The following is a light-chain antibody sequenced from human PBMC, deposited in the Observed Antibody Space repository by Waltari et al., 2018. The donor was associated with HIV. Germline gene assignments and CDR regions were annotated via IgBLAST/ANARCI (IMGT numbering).Light chain of an antibody. CDR2: KAS. CDR1: QSISSW. J-gene: IGKJ1*01. V-gene: IGKV1-5*03. Sequence: IQMTQSPPPLSAFVGNRVRITSLASQSISSWLARYHQKPWKAPKPLIFKASNLQNGVPSRFSGSGSGTEFNHTISSLQPDDFATYFCQQYKTNPETFGQGTKVEIK. CDR3: QQYKTNPET.